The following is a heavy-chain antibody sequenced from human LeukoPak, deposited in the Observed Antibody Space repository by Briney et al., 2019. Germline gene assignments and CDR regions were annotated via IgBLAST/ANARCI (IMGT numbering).Heavy chain of an antibody. CDR1: GFTFSTYW. D-gene: IGHD3-22*01. V-gene: IGHV3-7*01. CDR3: ARYFNSSGYSSLRGDY. CDR2: IMYDGSQK. J-gene: IGHJ4*02. Sequence: GGSPRLSCAASGFTFSTYWMTWVRQAPGKGLEWVASIMYDGSQKYYVDSVKGRFTVSRGNAKNSLYLQMNSLRAEDTAVYYCARYFNSSGYSSLRGDYWGQGTLVIVSS.